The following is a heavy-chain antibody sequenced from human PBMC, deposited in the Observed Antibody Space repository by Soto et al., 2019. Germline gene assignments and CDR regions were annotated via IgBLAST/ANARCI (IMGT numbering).Heavy chain of an antibody. CDR1: GFTFSSQG. V-gene: IGHV3-23*01. CDR2: ISGSGEHT. J-gene: IGHJ4*02. CDR3: ASRPGFDPYYFDY. Sequence: VGSLSLSCSGSGFTFSSQGMAWLRLAPGKGLEWVSAISGSGEHTYYSDNVKGRFTISRDNSNNILYLQMNSLRGEDTPLYRCASRPGFDPYYFDYWGQGTLVTVSS.